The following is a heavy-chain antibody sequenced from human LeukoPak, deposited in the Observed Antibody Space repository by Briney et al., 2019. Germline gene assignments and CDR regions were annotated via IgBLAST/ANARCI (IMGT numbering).Heavy chain of an antibody. CDR1: GGSISNYY. V-gene: IGHV4-59*12. CDR2: IYYSGST. Sequence: SETLSLTCSVSGGSISNYYWSWIRQPPGKGLEWIGSIYYSGSTYYNPSLKSRVTISVDTSKNQFSLKLSSVTAADTAVYYCARGRYNYGNKRMDYWGQGTLVTVSS. CDR3: ARGRYNYGNKRMDY. J-gene: IGHJ4*02. D-gene: IGHD1-1*01.